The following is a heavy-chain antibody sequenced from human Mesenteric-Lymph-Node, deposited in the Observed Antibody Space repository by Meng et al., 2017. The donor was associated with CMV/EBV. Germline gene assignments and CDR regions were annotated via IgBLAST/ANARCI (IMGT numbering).Heavy chain of an antibody. CDR2: IDLDDDQ. D-gene: IGHD6-25*01. J-gene: IGHJ5*02. Sequence: SGPTLVKPTQTLTLTCSFSGFSLTTRGMYVPWVRRPPGKALEWLALIDLDDDQYYNSSLRSRLTISRDTSKNQVVFTMTNMDHADTGTYFGARVRTIAGYFDPWGQGILVTVSS. CDR3: ARVRTIAGYFDP. V-gene: IGHV2-70*20. CDR1: GFSLTTRGMY.